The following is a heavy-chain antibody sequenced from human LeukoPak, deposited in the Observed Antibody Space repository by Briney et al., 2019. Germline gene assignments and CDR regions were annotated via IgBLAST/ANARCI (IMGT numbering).Heavy chain of an antibody. D-gene: IGHD2-2*02. CDR2: ISGYNGKT. Sequence: ASVKVSCKASGYTFTSYGISWVRQAPGQGLEWMGWISGYNGKTNYAQKFQGRVTMTTDTSTSTAYMELRSLRSDDTAVYDCGRDPPGGYRGDYWGQGIQVTVSS. CDR1: GYTFTSYG. CDR3: GRDPPGGYRGDY. J-gene: IGHJ4*02. V-gene: IGHV1-18*01.